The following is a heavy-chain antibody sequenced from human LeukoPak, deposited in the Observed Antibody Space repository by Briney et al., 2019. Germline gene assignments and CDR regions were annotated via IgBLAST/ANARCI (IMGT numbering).Heavy chain of an antibody. CDR3: ARRASYYGSGNYYDY. J-gene: IGHJ4*02. Sequence: PGGSLRLSCAASGFTFSSYGMSWVRQAPGKGLEWVSAISSTGGTTYYADSVKGRFTISRDNSKNTLYLQMNSLRVEDTAVYFCARRASYYGSGNYYDYWGQGTLVTVSS. CDR2: ISSTGGTT. CDR1: GFTFSSYG. V-gene: IGHV3-23*01. D-gene: IGHD3-10*01.